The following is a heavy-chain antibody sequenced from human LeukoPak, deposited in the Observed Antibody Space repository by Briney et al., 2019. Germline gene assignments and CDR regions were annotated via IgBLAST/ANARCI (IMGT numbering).Heavy chain of an antibody. J-gene: IGHJ3*02. CDR3: ARRRYGLGSYSDAFDI. CDR2: IDTAGGT. Sequence: GGSLRLSCAASGFTFISYDMHWVRQPTGKGLEWVSCIDTAGGTYYAGSVKGRFTISRENAKNSLSLQMNSLRAGDTAVYYCARRRYGLGSYSDAFDIWGQGTMVTVSS. D-gene: IGHD3-10*01. CDR1: GFTFISYD. V-gene: IGHV3-13*04.